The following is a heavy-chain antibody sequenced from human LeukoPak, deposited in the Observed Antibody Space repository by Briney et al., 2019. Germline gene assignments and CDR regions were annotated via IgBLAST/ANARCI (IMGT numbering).Heavy chain of an antibody. V-gene: IGHV4-59*01. CDR2: IYYSGST. J-gene: IGHJ6*02. CDR3: ARDSRPYGMDV. Sequence: SETLSLTCTVSGGSISSYYWSWIRQPPGKGLEWIGYIYYSGSTNYNPSLKSRDTISVDTSKNQFSLKLSSVTAADTAVYYCARDSRPYGMDVWGQGTTVTVSS. CDR1: GGSISSYY.